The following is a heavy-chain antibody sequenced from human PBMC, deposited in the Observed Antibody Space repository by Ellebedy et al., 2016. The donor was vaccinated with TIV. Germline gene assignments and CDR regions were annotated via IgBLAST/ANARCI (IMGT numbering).Heavy chain of an antibody. V-gene: IGHV1-18*01. Sequence: GGSLRLXXKASGYTFTSYGISWVRQAPGQGLEWMGWISAYNGNTNYAQKLQGRVTMTTDTSTSTAYMELRSLRSDDTAVYYCARFQRITMIVVVIGGMDVWGQGTTVTVSS. CDR3: ARFQRITMIVVVIGGMDV. CDR2: ISAYNGNT. D-gene: IGHD3-22*01. CDR1: GYTFTSYG. J-gene: IGHJ6*02.